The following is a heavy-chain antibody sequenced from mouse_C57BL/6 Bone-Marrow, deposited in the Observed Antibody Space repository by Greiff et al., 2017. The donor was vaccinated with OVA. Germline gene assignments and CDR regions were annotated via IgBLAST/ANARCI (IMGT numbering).Heavy chain of an antibody. V-gene: IGHV1-19*01. CDR3: ARYRGFYAMDY. CDR2: INPYNGGT. D-gene: IGHD2-14*01. CDR1: GYTFTDYY. Sequence: VQLKESGPVLVKPGASVKMSCKASGYTFTDYYMNWVKQSHGKSLEWIGVINPYNGGTSYNQKFKGKATLTVDKSSSTAYMELNSLTSEDSAVYYCARYRGFYAMDYWGQGTSVTVSS. J-gene: IGHJ4*01.